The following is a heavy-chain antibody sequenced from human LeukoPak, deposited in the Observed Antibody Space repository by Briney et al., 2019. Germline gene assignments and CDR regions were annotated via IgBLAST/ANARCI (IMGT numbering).Heavy chain of an antibody. Sequence: PGGSLRLSCAASGFTFSSYAMHWVRQAPGKGLEWVAVISYDGSNKYYADSVKGRFTISRDNAKNSLYLQMNSLRAEDTAVYYCARVLLWFGEISNFDYWGQGTLVTVSS. CDR1: GFTFSSYA. V-gene: IGHV3-30-3*01. CDR2: ISYDGSNK. J-gene: IGHJ4*02. D-gene: IGHD3-10*01. CDR3: ARVLLWFGEISNFDY.